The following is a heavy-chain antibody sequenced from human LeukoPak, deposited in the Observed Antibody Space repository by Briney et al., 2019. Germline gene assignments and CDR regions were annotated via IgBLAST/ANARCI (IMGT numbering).Heavy chain of an antibody. CDR3: ARSVGLHYYDRSGYFAS. D-gene: IGHD3-22*01. CDR2: IKQYGSEK. Sequence: GGSLRLSCAASGFTFSIYWMLCVRHAPGKGLEWVANIKQYGSEKHYVDSVKGRFTTSRDNAKESLYLHTNSLRAEDTAVYCCARSVGLHYYDRSGYFASWSQGTLVTVYS. CDR1: GFTFSIYW. J-gene: IGHJ4*02. V-gene: IGHV3-7*01.